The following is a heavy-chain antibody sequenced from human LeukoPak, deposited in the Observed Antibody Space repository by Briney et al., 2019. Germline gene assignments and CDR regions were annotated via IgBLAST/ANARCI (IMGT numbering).Heavy chain of an antibody. Sequence: GGSLRLSCAASGFTFSSYSMNWVRQAPGKGLEWVSSISSSSSYIYYADSVKGRFTISRDNAKNSLYLQMNSLRAEDTAVYYCASNLGFGELSPDYWGQGPLVTVSS. J-gene: IGHJ4*02. V-gene: IGHV3-21*01. D-gene: IGHD3-10*01. CDR3: ASNLGFGELSPDY. CDR2: ISSSSSYI. CDR1: GFTFSSYS.